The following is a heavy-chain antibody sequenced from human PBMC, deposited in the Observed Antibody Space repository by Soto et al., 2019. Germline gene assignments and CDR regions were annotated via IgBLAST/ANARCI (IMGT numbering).Heavy chain of an antibody. Sequence: SETLSLTCTVSGGSINNGDYYWSWIRQPPEKGLEWIGYIYYSGSTYYNPSLKSRVTISIDTSMNQFSLNLNSVTAADTAVYYCARGYSGYDPIRNWFDPWGQGTLVTVSS. V-gene: IGHV4-30-4*01. J-gene: IGHJ5*02. CDR1: GGSINNGDYY. CDR3: ARGYSGYDPIRNWFDP. CDR2: IYYSGST. D-gene: IGHD5-12*01.